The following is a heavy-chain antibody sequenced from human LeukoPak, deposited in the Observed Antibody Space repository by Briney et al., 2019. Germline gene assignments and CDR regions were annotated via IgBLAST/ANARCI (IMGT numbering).Heavy chain of an antibody. V-gene: IGHV1-2*02. CDR2: INPNSGGT. J-gene: IGHJ6*02. Sequence: KPGASVKVSCKASGYTFTGYYMQWVRQAHGQGLEWMGCINPNSGGTNYAQKFQGRVTMTRDTSISTAYMELSRLRSDDTAVYYCATGIAAAGISGPSYGMDVWGQGTTVTVSS. D-gene: IGHD6-13*01. CDR3: ATGIAAAGISGPSYGMDV. CDR1: GYTFTGYY.